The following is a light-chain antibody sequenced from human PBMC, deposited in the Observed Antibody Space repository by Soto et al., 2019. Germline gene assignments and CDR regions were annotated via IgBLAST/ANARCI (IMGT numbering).Light chain of an antibody. J-gene: IGKJ1*01. CDR1: QSISSY. CDR2: AAS. Sequence: DIQMTQSPSSLAASVGDRVTITCRASQSISSYLNWYQQKPVKAPKLLIYAASSLQSGVPSRFSGSGSGTDFTLTISSLQPEDFATYYCQKSYSTPRTFGQGTKVEIK. V-gene: IGKV1-39*01. CDR3: QKSYSTPRT.